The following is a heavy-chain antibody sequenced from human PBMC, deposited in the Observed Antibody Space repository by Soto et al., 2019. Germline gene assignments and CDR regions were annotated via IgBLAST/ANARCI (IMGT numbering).Heavy chain of an antibody. CDR3: ARACRRTGYHKSYYYYGMDV. Sequence: GGSLRLSCAASGFTFSSYAMHWVRQAPGKGLEWVAVISYDGSNKYYADSVKGRFTISRDNSKNTLYLQMNSLRAEDTAVYYCARACRRTGYHKSYYYYGMDVWGQGTTVTVSS. CDR2: ISYDGSNK. V-gene: IGHV3-30-3*01. D-gene: IGHD3-9*01. J-gene: IGHJ6*02. CDR1: GFTFSSYA.